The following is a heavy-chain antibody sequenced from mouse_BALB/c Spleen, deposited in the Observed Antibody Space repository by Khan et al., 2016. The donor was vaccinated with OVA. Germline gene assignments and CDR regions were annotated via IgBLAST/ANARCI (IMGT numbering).Heavy chain of an antibody. J-gene: IGHJ3*01. CDR3: AREGSYYRTDAWFSY. Sequence: QIQLVQSGAELARPGASVKMSCKASGYTFTTYTMHWVKQRPGQGLEWIGYINPSNGYTNYNQKFKDKSTLTADKSSSTAYMQLSSLTSDYSAVYYCAREGSYYRTDAWFSYWGQGTLVTVS. CDR1: GYTFTTYT. V-gene: IGHV1-4*01. CDR2: INPSNGYT. D-gene: IGHD2-14*01.